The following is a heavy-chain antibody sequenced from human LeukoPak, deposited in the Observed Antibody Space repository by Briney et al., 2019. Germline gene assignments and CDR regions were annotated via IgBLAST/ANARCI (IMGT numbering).Heavy chain of an antibody. CDR1: GGTFSSYA. J-gene: IGHJ5*02. V-gene: IGHV1-69*05. CDR3: ASTYSSSWYWFDP. Sequence: SVKVSCKASGGTFSSYAISWVRQAPGQGLEWMGGIIPIFGTANYAQKFQGRVTITTDESTSTAYMELSSLRSEDTAVYYCASTYSSSWYWFDPWGQGTLVTASS. D-gene: IGHD6-13*01. CDR2: IIPIFGTA.